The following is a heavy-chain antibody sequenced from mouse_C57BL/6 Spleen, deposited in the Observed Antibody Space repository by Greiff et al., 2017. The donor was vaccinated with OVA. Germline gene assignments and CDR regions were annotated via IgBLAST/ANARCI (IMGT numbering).Heavy chain of an antibody. J-gene: IGHJ4*01. CDR3: ARGGYYYGSSYPHYYAMDY. CDR2: IDPANGNT. Sequence: EVQLQQSVAELVRPGASVQLSCTASGFHIKNTYLHWVKQRPEQGLELIGRIDPANGNTKYAPKFQGKATITADTSSNTAYLQLSSLTSEDTAIYYCARGGYYYGSSYPHYYAMDYWGQGTSVTVSS. V-gene: IGHV14-3*01. CDR1: GFHIKNTY. D-gene: IGHD1-1*01.